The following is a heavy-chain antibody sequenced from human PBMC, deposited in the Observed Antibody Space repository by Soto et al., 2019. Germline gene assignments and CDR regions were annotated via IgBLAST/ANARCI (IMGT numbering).Heavy chain of an antibody. CDR1: GFTFSSYG. V-gene: IGHV3-33*01. CDR2: IWYDGSNK. J-gene: IGHJ4*02. D-gene: IGHD3-22*01. Sequence: SGGSLRLSCAASGFTFSSYGMHWVRQAPGKGLEWVAVIWYDGSNKYYADSVKGRFTISRDNSKNTLYLQMNSLRAEDTAVYYCARDFYYDSSGYPDYWGQGTLVTVSS. CDR3: ARDFYYDSSGYPDY.